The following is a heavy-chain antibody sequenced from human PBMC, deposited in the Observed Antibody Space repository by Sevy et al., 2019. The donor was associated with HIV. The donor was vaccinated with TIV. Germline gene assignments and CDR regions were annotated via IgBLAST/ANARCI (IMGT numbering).Heavy chain of an antibody. J-gene: IGHJ3*02. Sequence: GGSLRLSCAASGLTFSSYAMSWVRLAPGKGLEWVSVISGSGGSTYYADSVKGRFTISRDNSKNTLYLQMNSLRAEDTAVYYCAKVWRFAGVIVKGSADAFDIWGQGTMVTVSS. CDR2: ISGSGGST. CDR1: GLTFSSYA. D-gene: IGHD3-16*02. CDR3: AKVWRFAGVIVKGSADAFDI. V-gene: IGHV3-23*01.